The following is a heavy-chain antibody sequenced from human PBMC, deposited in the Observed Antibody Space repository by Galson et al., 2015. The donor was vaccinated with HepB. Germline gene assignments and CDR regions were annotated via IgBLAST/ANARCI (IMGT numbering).Heavy chain of an antibody. Sequence: QSGAEVTKPGESLRISCKGSGYSFTSYWISWVRQMPGKGLEWMGRIDPSDSYTNYSPSFQGHVTISADKSISTAYLQWSSLKASDTAMYYCARYGSGSYYREDYYYMDVWGKGTTVTVSS. CDR2: IDPSDSYT. D-gene: IGHD3-10*01. J-gene: IGHJ6*03. CDR3: ARYGSGSYYREDYYYMDV. CDR1: GYSFTSYW. V-gene: IGHV5-10-1*01.